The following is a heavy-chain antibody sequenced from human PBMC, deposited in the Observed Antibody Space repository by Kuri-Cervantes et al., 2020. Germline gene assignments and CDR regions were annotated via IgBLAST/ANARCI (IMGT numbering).Heavy chain of an antibody. J-gene: IGHJ5*02. Sequence: GGSLRLSCAASGFTFDGYAMHWVRQAPGKGLEWVSGISWNSGSIGYADSVKGRSTISRDNAKNSLYLQMNSLRAEDTALYYCAKDKVVRGVIIYNWFDPWGQGTLVTVSS. CDR2: ISWNSGSI. CDR3: AKDKVVRGVIIYNWFDP. CDR1: GFTFDGYA. D-gene: IGHD3-10*01. V-gene: IGHV3-9*01.